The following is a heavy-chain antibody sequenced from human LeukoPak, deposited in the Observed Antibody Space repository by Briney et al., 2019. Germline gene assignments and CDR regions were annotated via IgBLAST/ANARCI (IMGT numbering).Heavy chain of an antibody. J-gene: IGHJ5*02. D-gene: IGHD5-12*01. CDR2: IWYDGSNK. Sequence: GGSLRLSCAASGFTFSSYGMHWVRQAPGKGLEWVAVIWYDGSNKYYADSVKGRFTISRDNSKNTLYLQMYSLRADDTAVYYCARAWLRFDWFDPWGQGTLVTVSS. V-gene: IGHV3-33*01. CDR1: GFTFSSYG. CDR3: ARAWLRFDWFDP.